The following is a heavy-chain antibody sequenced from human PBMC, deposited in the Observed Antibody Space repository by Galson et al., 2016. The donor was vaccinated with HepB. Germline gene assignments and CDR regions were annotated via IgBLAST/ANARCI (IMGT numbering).Heavy chain of an antibody. CDR2: ITDNGAYT. V-gene: IGHV3-23*01. J-gene: IGHJ3*02. D-gene: IGHD2-8*01. CDR3: AKEVYSRAAIPSLDAFDM. Sequence: SLRLSCAASEFRFSTFAMNWVRQTPAKGLEWVSGITDNGAYTNYADSVKGRFIISRDKTKNTLFLQMNSLRVEDTAVYYCAKEVYSRAAIPSLDAFDMWGQGTAVTVSS. CDR1: EFRFSTFA.